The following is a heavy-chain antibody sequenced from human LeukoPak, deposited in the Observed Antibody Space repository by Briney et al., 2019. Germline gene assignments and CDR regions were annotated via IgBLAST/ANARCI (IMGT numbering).Heavy chain of an antibody. D-gene: IGHD5-12*01. V-gene: IGHV1-8*03. Sequence: ASVKVSCKASGYTFTTYDINWVRQATGQGLEWMGWMNPNSGYTGYAQKFQGRVTITRDTSISTAYMELSSLRSEDTAVYYCARDGIVAPLGRFDPWGQGTLVTVSS. CDR2: MNPNSGYT. J-gene: IGHJ5*02. CDR1: GYTFTTYD. CDR3: ARDGIVAPLGRFDP.